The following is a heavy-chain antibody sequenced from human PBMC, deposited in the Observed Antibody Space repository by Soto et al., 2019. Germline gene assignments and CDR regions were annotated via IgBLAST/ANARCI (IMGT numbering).Heavy chain of an antibody. CDR3: ARQFDYDTSGYYYAY. CDR1: GGTFSKNT. V-gene: IGHV1-69*13. D-gene: IGHD3-22*01. Sequence: SVKVSCKASGGTFSKNTISWVRQAPGQGLEWMGGIMPVFGRPNYAQKFQGRVTITADEYTRTAYMELSRLKSDDTAVYYRARQFDYDTSGYYYAYWGQGTQVTVSS. J-gene: IGHJ4*02. CDR2: IMPVFGRP.